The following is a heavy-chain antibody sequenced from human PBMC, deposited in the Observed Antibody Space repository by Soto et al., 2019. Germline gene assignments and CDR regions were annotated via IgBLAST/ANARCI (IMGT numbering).Heavy chain of an antibody. CDR3: AREVGTGDFDY. CDR1: GFTFSSYS. J-gene: IGHJ4*02. Sequence: LRLSCAASGFTFSSYSMNWVRQAPGKGLEWVSSISSSSSYIYYADSVKGRFTISRDNAKNSLYLQMNSLRAEDTAVYYCAREVGTGDFDYWGQGTLVTVSS. V-gene: IGHV3-21*01. D-gene: IGHD1-1*01. CDR2: ISSSSSYI.